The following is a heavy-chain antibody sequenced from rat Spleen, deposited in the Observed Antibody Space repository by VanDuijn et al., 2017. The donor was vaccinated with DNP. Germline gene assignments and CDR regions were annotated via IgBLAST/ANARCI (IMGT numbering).Heavy chain of an antibody. V-gene: IGHV5-31*01. CDR2: ITSSGGST. D-gene: IGHD3-8*01. J-gene: IGHJ3*01. CDR1: GFTFNNYW. CDR3: ATIPGD. Sequence: EVQLVESGGDLVQPGRSLKLSCVASGFTFNNYWMTWIRQVPGKGLEWVASITSSGGSTYYPDSVKGRFTISRDNAKNTLYLQMNSLRSEDTATYYCATIPGDWGQGTLVTVSS.